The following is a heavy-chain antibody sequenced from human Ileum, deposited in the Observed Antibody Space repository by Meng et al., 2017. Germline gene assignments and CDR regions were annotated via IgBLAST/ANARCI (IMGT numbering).Heavy chain of an antibody. CDR2: IFQSGRT. CDR1: GTW. Sequence: QLQLQEVGPRLVKPSGTLSLTCAVSGTWWSWVRQPPGKGLEWIGEIFQSGRTNYNPSLKSRVTISIDKSKSQISLQLSAVTAADTAVYSCATSNDRDVYYLGYWGQGTLVTVSS. J-gene: IGHJ4*02. CDR3: ATSNDRDVYYLGY. V-gene: IGHV4-4*02. D-gene: IGHD3-22*01.